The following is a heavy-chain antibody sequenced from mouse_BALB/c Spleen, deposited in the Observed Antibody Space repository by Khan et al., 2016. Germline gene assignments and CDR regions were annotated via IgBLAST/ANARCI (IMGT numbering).Heavy chain of an antibody. CDR1: GFTFSSYW. CDR3: TDLGLAY. D-gene: IGHD4-1*01. Sequence: EVKLEVSGGGLVQPGGSLKLSCVASGFTFSSYWMSWVRQSPEKGLEWVADIRFKSDNYASHYAESVKGTLTISRDDSKSRLYLQMNNLRSEDTGIYYCTDLGLAYWGQGTLVTVSA. J-gene: IGHJ3*01. CDR2: IRFKSDNYAS. V-gene: IGHV6-3*01.